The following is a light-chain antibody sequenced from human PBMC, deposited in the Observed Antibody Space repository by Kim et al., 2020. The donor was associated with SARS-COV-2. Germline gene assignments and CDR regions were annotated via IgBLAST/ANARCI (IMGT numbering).Light chain of an antibody. CDR2: AAS. CDR3: QQANSFPLT. Sequence: SSSVGDSVTITCRASQDVRNWLAWYQQKPRKVPQLLIYAASRLQSGVPSRFSGSGSGTEFTLTINSLQPEDFATYYCQQANSFPLTFGGGTKLEI. V-gene: IGKV1-12*01. CDR1: QDVRNW. J-gene: IGKJ4*01.